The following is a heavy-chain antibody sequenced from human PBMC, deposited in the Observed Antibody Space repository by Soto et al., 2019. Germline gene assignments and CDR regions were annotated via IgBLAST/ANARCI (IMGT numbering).Heavy chain of an antibody. V-gene: IGHV1-18*01. CDR3: ARPSGSYGDYAWSLKY. D-gene: IGHD4-17*01. Sequence: QVQLVQSGAEVKKPGASVKVSCTASGYTFTGYSVGWVRQAPGQGLEWMGWISAYSGDTDYAERFQDRLTMTTDASTSTAYMELTSLRSDDTAVYYCARPSGSYGDYAWSLKYWGQGTLVTVSS. J-gene: IGHJ4*02. CDR1: GYTFTGYS. CDR2: ISAYSGDT.